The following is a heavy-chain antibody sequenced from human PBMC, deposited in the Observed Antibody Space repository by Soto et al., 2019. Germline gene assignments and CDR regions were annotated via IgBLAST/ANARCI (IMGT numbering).Heavy chain of an antibody. D-gene: IGHD3-10*01. CDR3: ARDRERGVGSWTFDD. V-gene: IGHV3-30-3*01. CDR1: GFTFISYA. J-gene: IGHJ4*02. Sequence: QVQLVESGGGVVQPGRSLRLSCAASGFTFISYAMHWVRQAPGKGLEWVAVISYDGSNKYYADSVKGRFTISRDNYKNPLYLQMNSLRAEDTAVYYCARDRERGVGSWTFDDWGQGTLVPVS. CDR2: ISYDGSNK.